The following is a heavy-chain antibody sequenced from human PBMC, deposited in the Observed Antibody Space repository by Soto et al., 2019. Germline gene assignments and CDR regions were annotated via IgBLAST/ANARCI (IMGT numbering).Heavy chain of an antibody. J-gene: IGHJ5*02. CDR3: AKDNCISTSCYRLYNWFDP. V-gene: IGHV3-30*18. CDR2: ISYGGSNK. Sequence: QVQLVESGGGVVQPGRSLRLSCAASGFTFSSYGMHWVRQAPGKGLEWVAVISYGGSNKYYADSVKGRFTISRDNSKNTLYMQMTNRSAEDTAVYYCAKDNCISTSCYRLYNWFDPWGQGTLVTVSS. D-gene: IGHD2-2*01. CDR1: GFTFSSYG.